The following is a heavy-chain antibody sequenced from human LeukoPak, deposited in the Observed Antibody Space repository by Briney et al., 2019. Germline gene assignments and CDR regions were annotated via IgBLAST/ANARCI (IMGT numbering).Heavy chain of an antibody. J-gene: IGHJ5*02. CDR3: AKGNSVSGSNNWFDP. Sequence: GESLRLSCAASGFAFSDYAVSWVRQAPGKGLEWVSGFRGSGTTTYYADSVKGRFTISRDNSKNTLYLQMNSLSAEDTAAYYRAKGNSVSGSNNWFDPWGQGTLVIVSS. CDR1: GFAFSDYA. D-gene: IGHD3-10*01. CDR2: FRGSGTTT. V-gene: IGHV3-23*01.